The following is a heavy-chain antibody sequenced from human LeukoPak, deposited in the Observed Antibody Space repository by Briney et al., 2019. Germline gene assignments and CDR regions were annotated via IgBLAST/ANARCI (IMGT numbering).Heavy chain of an antibody. V-gene: IGHV3-74*01. CDR2: INGDGSST. Sequence: GGSLRLSRSGPGFLYCQHLMQGPRQVPEKGLVWVEGINGDGSSTNYADSVKGRFTITRDNAKNTLYLQMKSLRAEDTAVYYCARDGLPGARDIWGQGTMVTVSS. J-gene: IGHJ3*02. CDR1: GFLYCQHL. CDR3: ARDGLPGARDI. D-gene: IGHD1-26*01.